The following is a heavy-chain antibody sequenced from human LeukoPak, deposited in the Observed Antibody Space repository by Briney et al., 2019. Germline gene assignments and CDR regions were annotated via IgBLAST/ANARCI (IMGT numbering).Heavy chain of an antibody. CDR1: GGSISSGDYY. CDR3: AKYYGSGTLSYGMDV. V-gene: IGHV4-30-4*01. D-gene: IGHD3-10*01. J-gene: IGHJ6*04. Sequence: SETLSLTCTVSGGSISSGDYYWNRIRQSPGKGLGWIGSIYHSGNTHYNPSLKSRLTIAVDTSKNQFSLRLISVTAADTAVYYCAKYYGSGTLSYGMDVWARGTTVNVSS. CDR2: IYHSGNT.